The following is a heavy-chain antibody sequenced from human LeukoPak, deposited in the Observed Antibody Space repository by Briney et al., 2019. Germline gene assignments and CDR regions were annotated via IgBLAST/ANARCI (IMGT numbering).Heavy chain of an antibody. CDR1: GGTFSSYA. V-gene: IGHV1-69*13. CDR2: IIPIFGTA. Sequence: SVKVSCKASGGTFSSYAISWVRQAPGQGLEWMGGIIPIFGTANYAQKFQGRVTITADESTSTAYMELSSLRSEDTAVYYCARGVAGGYSYGYESGYWGQGALATVSS. J-gene: IGHJ4*02. CDR3: ARGVAGGYSYGYESGY. D-gene: IGHD5-18*01.